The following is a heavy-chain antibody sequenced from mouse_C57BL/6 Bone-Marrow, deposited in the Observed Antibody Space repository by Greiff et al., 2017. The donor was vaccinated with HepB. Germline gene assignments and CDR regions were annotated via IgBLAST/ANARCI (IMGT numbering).Heavy chain of an antibody. J-gene: IGHJ4*01. CDR2: IDPENGDT. V-gene: IGHV14-4*01. D-gene: IGHD1-3*01. CDR3: TTRVDAMDY. CDR1: GFNIKDDY. Sequence: EVQLQQSGAELVRPGASVKLSCTASGFNIKDDYMHWVKQRPEQGLEWIGWIDPENGDTEYASKFQGKATIPADTSSNTAYLQLSSLTSEDTAVYYCTTRVDAMDYWGQGTSVTVSS.